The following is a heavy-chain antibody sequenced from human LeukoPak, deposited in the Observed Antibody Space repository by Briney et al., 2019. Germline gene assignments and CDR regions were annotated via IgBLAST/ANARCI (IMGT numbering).Heavy chain of an antibody. CDR3: ARGPPCNWLSHRPYYFDY. Sequence: PSETLSLTCAVYGGSFSGYYWSWIRQPPGKGLEWIGEINHSGSTNYNPSLKSRVTISVDTSKNQFSLKLSSVTAADTAVYYCARGPPCNWLSHRPYYFDYWGQGTLVTVSS. D-gene: IGHD3-9*01. CDR2: INHSGST. CDR1: GGSFSGYY. J-gene: IGHJ4*02. V-gene: IGHV4-34*01.